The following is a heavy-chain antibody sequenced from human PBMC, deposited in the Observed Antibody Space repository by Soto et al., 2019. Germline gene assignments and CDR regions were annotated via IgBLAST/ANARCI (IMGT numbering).Heavy chain of an antibody. V-gene: IGHV4-34*01. CDR1: GGSFSGYY. D-gene: IGHD6-13*01. J-gene: IGHJ4*02. CDR3: ARGDGSSSWILLDY. CDR2: INHSGST. Sequence: QVQLQLWGAGLLKPSETLSLTCAVYGGSFSGYYWSWIRQPPGKGLEWIGEINHSGSTNYNPSLKSRVTISVDTSKNQCSLKLSSVTAADTAVYYCARGDGSSSWILLDYWGQGTLVTVSS.